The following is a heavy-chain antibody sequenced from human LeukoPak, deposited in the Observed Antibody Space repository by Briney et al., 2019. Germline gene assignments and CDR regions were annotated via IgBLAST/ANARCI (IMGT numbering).Heavy chain of an antibody. J-gene: IGHJ3*02. D-gene: IGHD3-3*01. Sequence: GGSLRLSCAASGFTFSNYWMTWVRQAPGKGLEWVATIKQDGSEKYYVDSVKGRFTISRDNAKNSLYLQMNSLRAEDTAMYYCASPEWLPDSIDIWGQGTMVTVSS. CDR2: IKQDGSEK. CDR1: GFTFSNYW. CDR3: ASPEWLPDSIDI. V-gene: IGHV3-7*01.